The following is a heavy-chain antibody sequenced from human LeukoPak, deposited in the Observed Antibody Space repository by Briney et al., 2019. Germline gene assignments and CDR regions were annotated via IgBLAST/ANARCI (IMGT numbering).Heavy chain of an antibody. V-gene: IGHV1-8*01. CDR2: MNPNSGST. CDR3: AAKGIAAAAIDY. Sequence: ASVKVSCKASGYTFTSYGINWLRQATGQGFEWMGWMNPNSGSTGYSQNFQGRVTMTTNTSINTAYMELSSLRSEDTAVYYCAAKGIAAAAIDYWGQGTMVTV. J-gene: IGHJ4*02. CDR1: GYTFTSYG. D-gene: IGHD6-13*01.